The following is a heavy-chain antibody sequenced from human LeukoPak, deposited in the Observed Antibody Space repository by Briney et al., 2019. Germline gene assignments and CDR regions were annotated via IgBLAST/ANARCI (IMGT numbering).Heavy chain of an antibody. CDR3: ARGVGYSSSWYDDY. D-gene: IGHD6-13*01. CDR2: IYYSGST. CDR1: GASISGYY. Sequence: SETLSLTCTVSGASISGYYWSWIRQPPGKGLEWIGYIYYSGSTNYNPSLKSRVTISVDTSKNQFSLKLSSVTAADTAVYYCARGVGYSSSWYDDYWGQGTLVTVSS. V-gene: IGHV4-59*12. J-gene: IGHJ4*02.